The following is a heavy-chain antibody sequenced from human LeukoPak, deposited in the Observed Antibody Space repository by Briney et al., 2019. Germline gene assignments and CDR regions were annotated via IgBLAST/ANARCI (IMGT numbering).Heavy chain of an antibody. J-gene: IGHJ6*02. V-gene: IGHV3-23*01. Sequence: PGGSLRLSCAASGFTFSSYSMNWVRQAPGEGLEWVSAITGSGGNSYYADSVKGRFTISRDNSKNTLYLQMNSLRAEDTAIYYCAKDTLWFGAPGYYGMDVWGQGTTVTVSS. CDR3: AKDTLWFGAPGYYGMDV. D-gene: IGHD3-10*01. CDR2: ITGSGGNS. CDR1: GFTFSSYS.